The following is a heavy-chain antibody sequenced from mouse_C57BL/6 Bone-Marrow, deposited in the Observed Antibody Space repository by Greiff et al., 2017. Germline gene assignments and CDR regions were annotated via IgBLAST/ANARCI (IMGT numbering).Heavy chain of an antibody. CDR2: IDPETGGT. D-gene: IGHD2-3*01. CDR1: GYTFTDYE. CDR3: TRYSGYSEGYFDY. V-gene: IGHV1-15*01. J-gene: IGHJ2*01. Sequence: QVQLQQSGAELVRPGASVTLSCKASGYTFTDYEMHWVKQTPVHGLEWIGAIDPETGGTAYNQKFKGKAILTADKSSSTAYMELRSLTSEDSAVYYCTRYSGYSEGYFDYCGQGTTLTVSS.